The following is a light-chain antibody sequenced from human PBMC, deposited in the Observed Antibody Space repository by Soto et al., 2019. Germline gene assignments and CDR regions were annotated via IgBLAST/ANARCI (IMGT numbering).Light chain of an antibody. CDR3: QQSYNSPPIT. CDR1: QGIKTY. CDR2: AAS. V-gene: IGKV1-27*01. Sequence: DTQMTQSPASLSASLVDRLTITCRASQGIKTYLAWYQQKPGKVPRLLIYAASTLQSGVPSRFRGSGYGTDFALTITSLQPEDFATYYCQQSYNSPPITFGQGTRLEI. J-gene: IGKJ5*01.